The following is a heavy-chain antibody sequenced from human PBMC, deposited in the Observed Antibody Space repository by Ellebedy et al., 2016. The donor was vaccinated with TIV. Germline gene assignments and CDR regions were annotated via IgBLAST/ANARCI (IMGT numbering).Heavy chain of an antibody. Sequence: PGGSLRLSFAAPGFTFSNYVMSWVRQAPGKGLGGVSSISRCVGNTYYSDSVKGRFTISRDNSKNTLYLQMNSLRAEDTDVYYCAKGCGGRCYWEAYWGQGTLVTVSS. CDR1: GFTFSNYV. D-gene: IGHD2-15*01. V-gene: IGHV3-23*01. J-gene: IGHJ4*02. CDR2: ISRCVGNT. CDR3: AKGCGGRCYWEAY.